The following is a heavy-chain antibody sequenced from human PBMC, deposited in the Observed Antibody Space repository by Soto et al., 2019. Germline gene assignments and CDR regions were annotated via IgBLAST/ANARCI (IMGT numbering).Heavy chain of an antibody. J-gene: IGHJ4*02. CDR3: ASTYYTGSGSYYFCDY. Sequence: GESLKISCKGSGYSFTSYWITWVRQMPGKGLEWMGRIDPRDSYSSYSPSFQCHVTMSPDMCISTSYLQSRSLMASDTAMSYWASTYYTGSGSYYFCDYWGRGTLVTVSS. CDR2: IDPRDSYS. V-gene: IGHV5-10-1*01. D-gene: IGHD3-10*01. CDR1: GYSFTSYW.